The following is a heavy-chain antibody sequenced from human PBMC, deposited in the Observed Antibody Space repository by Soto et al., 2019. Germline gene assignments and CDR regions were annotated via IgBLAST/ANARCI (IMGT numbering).Heavy chain of an antibody. D-gene: IGHD6-19*01. V-gene: IGHV2-5*02. CDR2: IYWDDDK. J-gene: IGHJ4*02. Sequence: QITLKESGPTLVKPTQTLTLKCSFSGFSLTSSGVGVNWIRQPPGKALEWLAVIYWDDDKRYSPSLKSRLSITKDTDKNQVVLTMTNMDPLDTATYYCAHDRELASTGWYGSDYFESWGQGILVTVSS. CDR1: GFSLTSSGVG. CDR3: AHDRELASTGWYGSDYFES.